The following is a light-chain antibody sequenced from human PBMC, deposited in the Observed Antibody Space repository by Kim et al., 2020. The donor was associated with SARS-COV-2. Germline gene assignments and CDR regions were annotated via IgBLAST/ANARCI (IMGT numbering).Light chain of an antibody. V-gene: IGKV1-5*03. CDR1: QYIGTL. Sequence: DIQMTQSPSTLSASVGDRVTFTCRASQYIGTLLAWFHQKPGKAPNLLIYSTSNLESGAPSRFSGSGSGTEFTLTISSLQPDDFATYYCQQYHTYPLAFGGGTKVDIK. CDR3: QQYHTYPLA. CDR2: STS. J-gene: IGKJ4*01.